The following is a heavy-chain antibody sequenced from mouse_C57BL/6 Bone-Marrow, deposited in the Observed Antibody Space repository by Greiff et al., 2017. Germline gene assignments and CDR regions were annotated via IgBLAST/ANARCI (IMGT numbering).Heavy chain of an antibody. CDR3: ARDTGRAWFAY. CDR1: GYTFTSYW. J-gene: IGHJ2*01. V-gene: IGHV1-59*01. D-gene: IGHD2-2*01. CDR2: IDPSDSYT. Sequence: QVQLQQPGAELVRPGTSVKLSCKASGYTFTSYWMHWVKQRPGQGLEWIGVIDPSDSYTNYNQKFKGKATLTVDTSSSTAYMQLSSLTSEDSAVYYCARDTGRAWFAYWGQGTTLTVSS.